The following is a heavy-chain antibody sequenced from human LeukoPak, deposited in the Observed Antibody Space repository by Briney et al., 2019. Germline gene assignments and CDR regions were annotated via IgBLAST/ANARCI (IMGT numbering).Heavy chain of an antibody. V-gene: IGHV1-69*01. Sequence: SVKVSCKASGGTFSSYAISWVRRAPGQGLEWMGGIIPIFGTANYAQKFQGRVTITADDSTSTAYMELSSLSSEDTAVYYCARVVVLVWMTYNWFDPWGQGTLVTVSS. CDR1: GGTFSSYA. D-gene: IGHD2-15*01. CDR2: IIPIFGTA. J-gene: IGHJ5*02. CDR3: ARVVVLVWMTYNWFDP.